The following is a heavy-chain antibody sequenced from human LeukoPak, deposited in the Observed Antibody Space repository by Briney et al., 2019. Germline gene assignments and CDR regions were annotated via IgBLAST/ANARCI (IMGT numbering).Heavy chain of an antibody. CDR3: AMFPVACYFDY. Sequence: SQTLSLTCAVSGGSISSGGYSWSCIRQPPGKGLEWIGYIYHSGSTYYNPSLKSLATISVDRSKNQFSLKLSPVTAADRAVYYCAMFPVACYFDYWGQGTLVTVSS. V-gene: IGHV4-30-2*01. CDR1: GGSISSGGYS. D-gene: IGHD6-19*01. CDR2: IYHSGST. J-gene: IGHJ4*02.